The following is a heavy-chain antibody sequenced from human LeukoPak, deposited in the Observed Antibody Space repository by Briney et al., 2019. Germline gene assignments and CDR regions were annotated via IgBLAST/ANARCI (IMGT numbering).Heavy chain of an antibody. J-gene: IGHJ3*02. Sequence: ASVKVSCKASGYTFTSYGISWVRQAPGQGLEWMGWISAYNGNTNYAQKLQGRVTMTRDTSISTAYMELSRLRSDDTAVYYCAREETGGAGNYAFDIWGQGTMVTVSS. CDR2: ISAYNGNT. CDR3: AREETGGAGNYAFDI. CDR1: GYTFTSYG. D-gene: IGHD4-23*01. V-gene: IGHV1-18*01.